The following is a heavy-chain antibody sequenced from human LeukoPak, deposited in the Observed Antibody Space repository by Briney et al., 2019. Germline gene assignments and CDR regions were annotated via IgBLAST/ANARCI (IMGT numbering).Heavy chain of an antibody. J-gene: IGHJ5*02. Sequence: GGSLRLSCAASGFTFSTYSMNWVRQAPGKGLEWVSYISNTGSPIYYADSVKGRFSISRDNARNSLYLQMNSLRGEDTAVYYCTRTVHSTTWERWFDPWGQGTLVTVSS. V-gene: IGHV3-48*04. D-gene: IGHD2-2*01. CDR2: ISNTGSPI. CDR1: GFTFSTYS. CDR3: TRTVHSTTWERWFDP.